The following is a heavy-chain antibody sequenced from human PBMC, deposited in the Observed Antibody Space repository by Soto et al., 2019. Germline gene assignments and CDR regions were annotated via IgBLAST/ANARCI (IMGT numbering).Heavy chain of an antibody. Sequence: QVQLQQWGAGLLKPSETLSLTCAVYGGSFSGYYWSWIRQPPGKGLEWIGEINHSGSTNYNPSLKSRVTISVDTSKNQFSLKLSSVTAADTAVYYCARGGLGEQLWSYYYYYYMDVWGKGTTVTVSS. CDR2: INHSGST. J-gene: IGHJ6*03. V-gene: IGHV4-34*01. D-gene: IGHD5-18*01. CDR3: ARGGLGEQLWSYYYYYYMDV. CDR1: GGSFSGYY.